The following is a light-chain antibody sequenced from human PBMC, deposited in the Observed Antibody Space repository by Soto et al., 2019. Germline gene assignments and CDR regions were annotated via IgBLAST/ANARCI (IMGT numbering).Light chain of an antibody. CDR3: GTWASSLSAGGV. CDR2: ENN. CDR1: SSNIGNNY. Sequence: QSALTQPPSVSAPRGQKVTISCTGSSSNIGNNYVSWYQQLPGTAPKLLIYENNERPSGIPDRFSGSKSGTSATLGITGLQTGDEADYYCGTWASSLSAGGVFGTGTKVTVL. V-gene: IGLV1-51*02. J-gene: IGLJ1*01.